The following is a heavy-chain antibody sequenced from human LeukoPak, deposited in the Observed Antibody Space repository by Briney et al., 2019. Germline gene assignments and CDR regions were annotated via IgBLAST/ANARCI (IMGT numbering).Heavy chain of an antibody. Sequence: ASVKVSCKASGYTFTSYDINWVRRATGQGLEWMGWMNPNSGNTGYAQKFQGRVTMTRSTSISTAYMELSSLRSEDTAVYYCARGGYCSSTSCYLSYGMDVWGQGTTVTVSS. CDR1: GYTFTSYD. CDR3: ARGGYCSSTSCYLSYGMDV. D-gene: IGHD2-2*01. J-gene: IGHJ6*02. V-gene: IGHV1-8*01. CDR2: MNPNSGNT.